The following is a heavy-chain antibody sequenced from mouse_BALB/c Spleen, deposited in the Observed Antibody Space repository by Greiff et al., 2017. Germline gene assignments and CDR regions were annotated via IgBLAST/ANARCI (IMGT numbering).Heavy chain of an antibody. Sequence: QVQLQQSGAELVRPGASVTLSCKASGYTFTDYEMHWVKQTPGHGLEWIGAIDPETGGIAYNQKFKGKATVTADKSSSTAYMELRSVTSEDSADYYCSRIEAGSGFAYWGAGTLVTVSA. J-gene: IGHJ3*01. CDR1: GYTFTDYE. CDR3: SRIEAGSGFAY. CDR2: IDPETGGI. D-gene: IGHD4-1*01. V-gene: IGHV1-15*01.